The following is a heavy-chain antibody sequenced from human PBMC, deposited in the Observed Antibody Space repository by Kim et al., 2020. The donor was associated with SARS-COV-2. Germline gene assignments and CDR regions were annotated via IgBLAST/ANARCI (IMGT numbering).Heavy chain of an antibody. CDR2: IYHSGSS. CDR3: ARDVGRATTDLDY. V-gene: IGHV4-4*02. J-gene: IGHJ4*02. CDR1: GGSISSSDW. Sequence: SETLSLTCAVSGGSISSSDWWRWGSQQQGKGLEWIGGIYHSGSSNYNPPLKSRVTISVDKSKNQFSLKLCSVTAADTAVYYCARDVGRATTDLDYWGQGTLVTVSS. D-gene: IGHD1-1*01.